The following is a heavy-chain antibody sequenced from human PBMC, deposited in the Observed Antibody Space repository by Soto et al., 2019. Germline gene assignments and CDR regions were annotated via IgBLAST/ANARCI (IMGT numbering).Heavy chain of an antibody. J-gene: IGHJ5*02. Sequence: QVQLVQSGAEVKKPGSSVKVSCKASGGTFSSYAISWVRQAPGQGLEWMGGIIPIFGTANYAQKFQGRVTITADESTSTADMELSSLRSEDTAVYYCARGKVVVNREYNWFDPWGQGTLVTVSS. CDR1: GGTFSSYA. CDR2: IIPIFGTA. D-gene: IGHD2-15*01. CDR3: ARGKVVVNREYNWFDP. V-gene: IGHV1-69*01.